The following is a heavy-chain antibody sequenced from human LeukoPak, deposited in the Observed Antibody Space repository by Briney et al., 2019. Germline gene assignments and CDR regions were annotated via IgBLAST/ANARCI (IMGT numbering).Heavy chain of an antibody. J-gene: IGHJ5*02. D-gene: IGHD3-16*01. CDR2: IYSGGST. CDR3: ARGVWFDP. CDR1: GFTFSSYG. V-gene: IGHV3-66*01. Sequence: GGSLRLSCAASGFTFSSYGMHWVRQAPGKGLEWVSVIYSGGSTYYADSVKGRFTISRDNSKNTLYLQMNSLRAEDTAVYYCARGVWFDPWGQGTLVTVSS.